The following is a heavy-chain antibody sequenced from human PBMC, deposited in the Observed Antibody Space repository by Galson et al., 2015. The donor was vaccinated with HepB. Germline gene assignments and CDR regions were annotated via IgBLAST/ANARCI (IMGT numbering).Heavy chain of an antibody. J-gene: IGHJ6*02. CDR2: IYHSGST. CDR3: ATSRTYGTDV. V-gene: IGHV4-39*01. CDR1: GGSISGSSYF. Sequence: SETLSLTCTVSGGSISGSSYFWGWIRQPPGTGLEWIGNIYHSGSTYYSPTLKSRVTISVDTSKNQFSLKMSSVAAADTAVYYCATSRTYGTDVWGQGTTVIVSS.